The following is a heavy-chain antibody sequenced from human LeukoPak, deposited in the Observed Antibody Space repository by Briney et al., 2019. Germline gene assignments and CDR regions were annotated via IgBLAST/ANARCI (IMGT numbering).Heavy chain of an antibody. CDR1: GFTFSSYE. CDR2: ISSSGSTI. J-gene: IGHJ6*02. CDR3: ARFNTHLFGVVIIGRGYGMDV. Sequence: PGGSLRLSCAASGFTFSSYEMNWARQAPGKGLEWVSYISSSGSTIYYADSVKGRFTISRDNAKNSLYLQMNSLRAEDTAVYYCARFNTHLFGVVIIGRGYGMDVWGQGTTVTVSS. D-gene: IGHD3-3*01. V-gene: IGHV3-48*03.